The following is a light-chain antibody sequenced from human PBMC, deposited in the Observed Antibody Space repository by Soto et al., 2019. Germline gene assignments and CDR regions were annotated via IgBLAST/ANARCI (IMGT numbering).Light chain of an antibody. CDR3: QRIYNAPPYT. Sequence: DIQLTQSPSSLSASVGDRVTITCRVSQGISNYLNWYRQKPGKVPNRLIYSASKLQSAVPSRFSGSGSGADFTLTINSLQPGDVATYYGQRIYNAPPYTFGQGTKVEIK. CDR1: QGISNY. CDR2: SAS. J-gene: IGKJ2*01. V-gene: IGKV1-27*01.